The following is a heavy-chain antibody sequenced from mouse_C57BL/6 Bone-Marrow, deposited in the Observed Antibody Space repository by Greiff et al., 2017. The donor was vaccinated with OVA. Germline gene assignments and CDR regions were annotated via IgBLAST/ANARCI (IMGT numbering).Heavy chain of an antibody. CDR3: AREGYYSNYVGFAY. J-gene: IGHJ3*01. D-gene: IGHD2-5*01. V-gene: IGHV1-69*01. CDR2: IDPSDSYT. Sequence: QVQLQQPGAELVMPGASVKLSCKASGYTFTSYWMHWVKQRPGQGLEWIGEIDPSDSYTNYNQKFKGKSTLTVDKSSSTAYMQLSRLTSEDSAVYYDAREGYYSNYVGFAYWGQGTLVTVSA. CDR1: GYTFTSYW.